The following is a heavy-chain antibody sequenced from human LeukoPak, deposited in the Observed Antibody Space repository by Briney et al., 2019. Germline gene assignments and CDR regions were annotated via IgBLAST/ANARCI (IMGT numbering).Heavy chain of an antibody. V-gene: IGHV3-30-3*01. J-gene: IGHJ1*01. Sequence: QPGRSLRLSCAASGFTFSSYAMHWVRQAPGKGLEWVAIISYDGGNKYYADSVKGRFTISRDNSKNTLYLQMNSLRAEDTAVYYCAKEGYDILTGYRIAEYFQHWGQGTLVTVSS. CDR2: ISYDGGNK. CDR3: AKEGYDILTGYRIAEYFQH. D-gene: IGHD3-9*01. CDR1: GFTFSSYA.